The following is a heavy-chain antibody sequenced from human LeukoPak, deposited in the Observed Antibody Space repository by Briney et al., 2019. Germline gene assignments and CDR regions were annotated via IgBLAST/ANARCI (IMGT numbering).Heavy chain of an antibody. D-gene: IGHD4-17*01. J-gene: IGHJ3*02. V-gene: IGHV3-21*01. Sequence: GSLRLSCAASGFTFSNYNMNWVRQAPGKGLEWVSSISSTRSSYIYYAESVKGRFTISRDNAKHSLYLQMGSLRAEDTAVYYCARDWTTVTFPDAFDIWGQGTMVTVSS. CDR1: GFTFSNYN. CDR3: ARDWTTVTFPDAFDI. CDR2: ISSTRSSYI.